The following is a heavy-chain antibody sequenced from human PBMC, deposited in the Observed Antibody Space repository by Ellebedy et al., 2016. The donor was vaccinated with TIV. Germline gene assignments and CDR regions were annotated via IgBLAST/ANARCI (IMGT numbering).Heavy chain of an antibody. J-gene: IGHJ4*02. Sequence: SETLSLTCAVYGGSFSGYYWSWIRQPPGKGLEWIGEINHSGSTNYNPSLKSRVTISVDTSKNQFSLKLSSVTAADTAVFYCARHRSGWYDYWGQGILVTVCS. D-gene: IGHD6-19*01. CDR3: ARHRSGWYDY. CDR2: INHSGST. V-gene: IGHV4-34*01. CDR1: GGSFSGYY.